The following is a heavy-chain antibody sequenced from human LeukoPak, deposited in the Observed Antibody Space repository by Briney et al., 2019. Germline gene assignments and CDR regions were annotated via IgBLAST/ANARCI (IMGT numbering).Heavy chain of an antibody. CDR1: GFTFSSYS. V-gene: IGHV3-48*04. CDR3: ARGPMIVVVNQLDY. J-gene: IGHJ4*02. Sequence: PGGSLRLSCAASGFTFSSYSMNWVRQAPGKGLEWVSYISSSSSTIYYADSVKGRFTISRDNAKNSLYLQMNSLRAEDTAVYYCARGPMIVVVNQLDYWGQGTLVTVSS. D-gene: IGHD3-22*01. CDR2: ISSSSSTI.